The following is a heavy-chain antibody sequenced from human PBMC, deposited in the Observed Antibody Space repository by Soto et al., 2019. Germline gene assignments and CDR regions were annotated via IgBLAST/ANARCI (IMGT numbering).Heavy chain of an antibody. Sequence: GGSLRLSCAASGFTFSSYWMHWVRQAPGKGLVWVSRINSDGSSTSYADSVKGRFTISRDNAKNTLYLQMNSLRAEDTAVYYCAREPPGYSSSWYVRYFDYWGQGTLVTVSS. CDR2: INSDGSST. J-gene: IGHJ4*02. D-gene: IGHD6-13*01. CDR1: GFTFSSYW. CDR3: AREPPGYSSSWYVRYFDY. V-gene: IGHV3-74*01.